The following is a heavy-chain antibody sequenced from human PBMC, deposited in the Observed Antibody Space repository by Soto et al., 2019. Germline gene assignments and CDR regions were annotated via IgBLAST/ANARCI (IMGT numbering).Heavy chain of an antibody. D-gene: IGHD1-1*01. V-gene: IGHV3-33*01. J-gene: IGHJ3*02. CDR1: GFPFSTYG. Sequence: QVQLVESGGGVVQPGTSLRLSCAVSGFPFSTYGFHWVRQPPGKGLEWVAVIVSDGSAKYHADSVEGRFTISRDNSKDKLDLQMNSLRAEDTAVYYCARDDAFGNENGFDIWGQGTMVTVSS. CDR3: ARDDAFGNENGFDI. CDR2: IVSDGSAK.